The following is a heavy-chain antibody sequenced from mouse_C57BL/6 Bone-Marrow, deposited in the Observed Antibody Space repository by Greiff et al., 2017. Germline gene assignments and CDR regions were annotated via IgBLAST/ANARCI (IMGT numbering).Heavy chain of an antibody. CDR1: GFNIKDDY. CDR3: TTVVFYGSSFPFAY. CDR2: IDPENGDT. D-gene: IGHD1-1*01. V-gene: IGHV14-4*01. Sequence: EVMLVESGAELVRPGASVKLSCTASGFNIKDDYMHWVKQRPEQGLEWIGWIDPENGDTEYASKFQGKATITADTSSNTAYLQLSSLTSEDTAVYYCTTVVFYGSSFPFAYWGQGTLVTVSA. J-gene: IGHJ3*01.